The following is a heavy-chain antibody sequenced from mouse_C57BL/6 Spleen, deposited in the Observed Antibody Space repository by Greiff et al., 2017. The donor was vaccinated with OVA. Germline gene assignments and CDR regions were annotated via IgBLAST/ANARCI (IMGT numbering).Heavy chain of an antibody. D-gene: IGHD4-1*01. V-gene: IGHV1-69*01. CDR3: ARRWDDWYFEV. CDR1: GYTFTSYW. CDR2: IDPSDSYT. Sequence: QVQLKQPGAELVMPGASVKLSCKASGYTFTSYWMHWVKQRPGQGLEWIGEIDPSDSYTNYNQKFKGKSTLTVDKSSSTAYMQLSSLTSEDAAVYYCARRWDDWYFEVWGTGTTVTVSS. J-gene: IGHJ1*03.